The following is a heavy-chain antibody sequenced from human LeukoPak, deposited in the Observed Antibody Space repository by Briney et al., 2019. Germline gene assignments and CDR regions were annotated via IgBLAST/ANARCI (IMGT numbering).Heavy chain of an antibody. CDR1: GFTFSSYA. CDR3: ARDIRGSYFGFDY. J-gene: IGHJ4*02. CDR2: MTGSGATT. Sequence: GGSLRLSCAASGFTFSSYAMSWVRQAPGKGLEWVSSMTGSGATTYYADSVKGRFTISRDNAKNSLYLQMNSLRAEDTAVYYCARDIRGSYFGFDYWGQGTLVTVSS. D-gene: IGHD1-26*01. V-gene: IGHV3-23*01.